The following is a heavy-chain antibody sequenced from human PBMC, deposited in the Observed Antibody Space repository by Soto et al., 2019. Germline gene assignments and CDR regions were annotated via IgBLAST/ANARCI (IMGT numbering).Heavy chain of an antibody. CDR1: GGTFSSYA. CDR3: ARGFKFFDFWSCYYPPYYYYGMDV. D-gene: IGHD3-3*01. CDR2: IIPIFGTA. Sequence: SVKVSCKASGGTFSSYAISWVRQAPGQGLEWMGGIIPIFGTANYAQKFQGRVTITADESTSTAYMELSSLRSEDTALYYCARGFKFFDFWSCYYPPYYYYGMDVWGQGTTVTVSS. J-gene: IGHJ6*02. V-gene: IGHV1-69*13.